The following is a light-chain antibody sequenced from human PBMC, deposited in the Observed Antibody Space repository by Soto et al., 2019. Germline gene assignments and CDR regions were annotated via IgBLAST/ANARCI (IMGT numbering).Light chain of an antibody. Sequence: SSELTQPPSVSVAPGQTATITCGGNKIGSLSVRWYQQRPGQAPVLVMFDDSNRPSGIPVRFSGSNSGNTATLTISRVEDGDEADFYCQVWDSGHDQVVFGGGTKLTVL. CDR1: KIGSLS. J-gene: IGLJ2*01. V-gene: IGLV3-21*02. CDR2: DDS. CDR3: QVWDSGHDQVV.